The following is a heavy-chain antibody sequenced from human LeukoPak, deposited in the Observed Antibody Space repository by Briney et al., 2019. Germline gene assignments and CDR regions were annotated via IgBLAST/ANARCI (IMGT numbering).Heavy chain of an antibody. CDR1: GGTFSSYA. Sequence: ASVKVSCKASGGTFSSYAISWVRQAPGQGLEWMGGIIPIFGTANYAQKFQGRVTITADESTSTAYMELSSLRSEDTAVYYCARGEDYYDSSGYQDWGQGTLVTVSS. CDR2: IIPIFGTA. V-gene: IGHV1-69*13. CDR3: ARGEDYYDSSGYQD. J-gene: IGHJ4*02. D-gene: IGHD3-22*01.